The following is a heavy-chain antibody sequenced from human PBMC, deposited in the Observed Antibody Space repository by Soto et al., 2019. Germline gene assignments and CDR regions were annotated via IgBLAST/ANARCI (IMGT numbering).Heavy chain of an antibody. CDR2: IYYSGST. Sequence: QLQLQESGPGLVKPSETLSLTCTVSGGSISSSSYYWGWIRQPPGKGLEWIGSIYYSGSTYYNPSLKSRFTISVDTSQNQFSLKLSSLSAAATAVYYCARHTPAISISDHWGQGTLVTVSS. CDR1: GGSISSSSYY. D-gene: IGHD2-15*01. J-gene: IGHJ4*02. V-gene: IGHV4-39*01. CDR3: ARHTPAISISDH.